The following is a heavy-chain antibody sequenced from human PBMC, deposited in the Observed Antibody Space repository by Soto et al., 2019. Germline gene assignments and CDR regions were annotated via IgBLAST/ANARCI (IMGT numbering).Heavy chain of an antibody. V-gene: IGHV1-8*01. D-gene: IGHD3-3*01. CDR1: GYTFTSYD. Sequence: QVQLVQSGAEVKKPGASVKVSCKASGYTFTSYDINWVRQATGQGLEWMGWMKPNSGNTGYAQKFQGRVTMTRNTSISTAYMELSSLRSEDTAVYYCASGYDFWSGPPYYMDVWGKGTTVTVSS. CDR2: MKPNSGNT. J-gene: IGHJ6*03. CDR3: ASGYDFWSGPPYYMDV.